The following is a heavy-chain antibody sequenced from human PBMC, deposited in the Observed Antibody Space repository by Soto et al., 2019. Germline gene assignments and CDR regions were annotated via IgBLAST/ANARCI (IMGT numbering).Heavy chain of an antibody. Sequence: QVQLVESGGGVVQSGRSLTLSCAASGFSLRTYGMHWLRRAPGKGLEWVAFIWYDGTKKFYANSVKGRSTISKDNSNNILYLQMSGLIVEDTAVYYCARDVLTAVAGSVNWFDPWGQGTLVTVSS. J-gene: IGHJ5*02. CDR3: ARDVLTAVAGSVNWFDP. CDR1: GFSLRTYG. CDR2: IWYDGTKK. D-gene: IGHD6-19*01. V-gene: IGHV3-33*01.